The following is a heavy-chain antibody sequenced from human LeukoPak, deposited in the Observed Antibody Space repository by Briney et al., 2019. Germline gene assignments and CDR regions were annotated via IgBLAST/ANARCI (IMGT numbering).Heavy chain of an antibody. CDR2: IYGSGDTT. D-gene: IGHD2-15*01. V-gene: IGHV3-23*01. Sequence: GWSLSLSCPACVCAFSNYPLSGVRPAAAGGREGVSAIYGSGDTTFHADSVKGRFTTSSDNSKNTLSLQMSGLRVEDSAGYFCAKDTSAWWYHRAYMNVWGTGTTVTVSS. CDR3: AKDTSAWWYHRAYMNV. CDR1: VCAFSNYP. J-gene: IGHJ6*03.